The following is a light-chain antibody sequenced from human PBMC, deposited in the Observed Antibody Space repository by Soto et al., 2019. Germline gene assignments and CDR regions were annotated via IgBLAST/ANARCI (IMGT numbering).Light chain of an antibody. CDR3: QQANSFPPT. Sequence: PYSVSASVGDRLTITCRASQGINNWLAWYQEKPGKAPKLLIYAASSLQSGVPSRFSGSGSGTEFTLTISSLQPEDFATYHCQQANSFPPTFGPGTKVDIK. CDR2: AAS. CDR1: QGINNW. V-gene: IGKV1-12*01. J-gene: IGKJ3*01.